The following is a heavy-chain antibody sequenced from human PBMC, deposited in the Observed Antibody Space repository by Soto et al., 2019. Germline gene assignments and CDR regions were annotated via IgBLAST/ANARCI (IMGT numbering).Heavy chain of an antibody. CDR2: ISSSSSYI. CDR1: GFTFSSYS. D-gene: IGHD1-26*01. J-gene: IGHJ6*02. V-gene: IGHV3-21*01. Sequence: GGSLRLSCAASGFTFSSYSMNWVRQAPGKGLEWVSSISSSSSYIYYADSVKGRFTISRDNAKNSLYLQMNSLRAEDTAVYYCARDLISGGYYNYYYGMDVWGQGTTVTVSS. CDR3: ARDLISGGYYNYYYGMDV.